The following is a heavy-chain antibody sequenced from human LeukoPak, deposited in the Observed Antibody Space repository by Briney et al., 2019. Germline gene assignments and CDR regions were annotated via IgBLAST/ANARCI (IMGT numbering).Heavy chain of an antibody. CDR1: GFTFSDYG. CDR3: AKGGPLYYYFGMDV. CDR2: ISYDGSDE. D-gene: IGHD3-10*01. V-gene: IGHV3-30*18. J-gene: IGHJ6*02. Sequence: GSSLRLSCAASGFTFSDYGIHWVRQAPGKGLEWVADISYDGSDERYADSVKGRFTISRDNSKNTLFLQMNSLRNEDTAVYYCAKGGPLYYYFGMDVWGQGTTVTVSS.